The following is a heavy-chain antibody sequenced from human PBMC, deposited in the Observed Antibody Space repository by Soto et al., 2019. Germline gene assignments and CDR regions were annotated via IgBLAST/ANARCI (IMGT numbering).Heavy chain of an antibody. D-gene: IGHD3-9*01. J-gene: IGHJ4*02. CDR1: GFSVTSNY. Sequence: GGSLRLSCAASGFSVTSNYMTWVRQAPGKGLECVSVIYAGGNTYYPDSVKGRFTISSDNSKNTLFLQMNNLRAEDTAVYYCARVTTFYDILTSYYALKYFHYSGQGTRVTVSS. CDR2: IYAGGNT. V-gene: IGHV3-53*01. CDR3: ARVTTFYDILTSYYALKYFHY.